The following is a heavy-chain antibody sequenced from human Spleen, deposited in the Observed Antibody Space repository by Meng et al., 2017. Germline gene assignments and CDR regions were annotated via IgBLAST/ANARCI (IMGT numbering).Heavy chain of an antibody. CDR3: ARSEGYSSSWSNKGDAFDI. V-gene: IGHV4-59*01. Sequence: SETLSLTCTVSGDSISGYYWSWIRQPPGKGLEWIGYIFYSGSTDYNPSLKSRVTISVDTSKNQFSLKLSSVTAADTAVYYCARSEGYSSSWSNKGDAFDIWGQGTMVTVSS. J-gene: IGHJ3*02. CDR2: IFYSGST. CDR1: GDSISGYY. D-gene: IGHD6-13*01.